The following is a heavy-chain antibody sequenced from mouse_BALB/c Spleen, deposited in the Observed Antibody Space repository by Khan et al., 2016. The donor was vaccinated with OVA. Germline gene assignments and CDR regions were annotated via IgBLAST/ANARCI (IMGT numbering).Heavy chain of an antibody. D-gene: IGHD2-3*01. CDR2: ILPGRGSS. CDR3: ARRGMGAMDY. J-gene: IGHJ4*01. V-gene: IGHV1-9*01. Sequence: QVQLKQSGAELMKPGASVKISCKATGYTFSSYWIEWVKQRPGHGLEWIGEILPGRGSSKYNEKFKGKATFTADTSSNTAYMQFSSLTSEESAVYYCARRGMGAMDYWGQGTLVTVSS. CDR1: GYTFSSYW.